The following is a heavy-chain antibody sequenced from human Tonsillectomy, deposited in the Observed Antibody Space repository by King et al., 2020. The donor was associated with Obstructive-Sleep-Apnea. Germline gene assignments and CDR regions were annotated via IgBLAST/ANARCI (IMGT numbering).Heavy chain of an antibody. CDR3: ARDHYYDSSGASDY. CDR1: GYSISSGYY. CDR2: IYHIGST. V-gene: IGHV4-38-2*02. J-gene: IGHJ4*02. D-gene: IGHD3-22*01. Sequence: VQLQESGPGLVKPSETLSLTCTVSGYSISSGYYWGWIRQPPGKGLEWIGSIYHIGSTYYNPSLKRRVTISVDTSKNQFSLKLSSVTAADTAVYYCARDHYYDSSGASDYWGQGTLVTVSS.